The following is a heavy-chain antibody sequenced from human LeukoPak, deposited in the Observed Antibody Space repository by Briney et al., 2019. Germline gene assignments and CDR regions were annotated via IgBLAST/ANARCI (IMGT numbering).Heavy chain of an antibody. D-gene: IGHD3-22*01. J-gene: IGHJ4*02. V-gene: IGHV3-21*01. Sequence: PGGSLRLSCAASGFTFSAYSMNWVRQAPGKGLEWVSSISTGSSYIYYADSVKGRFTISRENAKNSLYLQMNSLRAEDTAVYYCARDSTPYDSSGYCYDYWGRGTLVTVSS. CDR1: GFTFSAYS. CDR3: ARDSTPYDSSGYCYDY. CDR2: ISTGSSYI.